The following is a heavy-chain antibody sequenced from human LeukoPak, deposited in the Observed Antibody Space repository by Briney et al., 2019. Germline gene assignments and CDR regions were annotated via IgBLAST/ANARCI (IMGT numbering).Heavy chain of an antibody. V-gene: IGHV1-69*05. J-gene: IGHJ4*02. CDR3: ASAGDYYDSSGYYYPYYFDY. CDR1: VGTFSIYA. Sequence: ASVKVSCKASVGTFSIYAISWVRQGPGQGLEWMGRIIPIFGTANYAQKFQGRVTTTTDESTSTAYMVLSSLRSEDTAVYYGASAGDYYDSSGYYYPYYFDYWGQGTLVTVSS. D-gene: IGHD3-22*01. CDR2: IIPIFGTA.